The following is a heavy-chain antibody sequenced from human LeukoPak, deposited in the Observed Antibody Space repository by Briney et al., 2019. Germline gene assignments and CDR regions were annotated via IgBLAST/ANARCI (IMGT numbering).Heavy chain of an antibody. D-gene: IGHD3-10*01. CDR3: AKGVYGSGSYGAFDI. J-gene: IGHJ3*02. CDR2: ISWNSDNI. V-gene: IGHV3-9*01. Sequence: GGSLRLSCAASGFTFDDYAMHWVRQAPEKGLEWVSGISWNSDNIDYADSVKGRFTISRDDAKNSLYLQMNSLRAEDTALYYCAKGVYGSGSYGAFDIWGPGTMVTVSS. CDR1: GFTFDDYA.